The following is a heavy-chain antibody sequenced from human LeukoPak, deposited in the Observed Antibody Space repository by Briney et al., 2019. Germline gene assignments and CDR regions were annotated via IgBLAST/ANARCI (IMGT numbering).Heavy chain of an antibody. D-gene: IGHD3-22*01. V-gene: IGHV4-4*07. Sequence: SETLSLTCTVSGGSISSYYWSWIRQPAGKGLDWIGRIYTSGSTNYNPSLKSRVTMSVDTSKNQFSLKLSSVTAADTAVYYCARILRTRNYYDSSGYASDIWGQGTMVTVSS. CDR1: GGSISSYY. J-gene: IGHJ3*02. CDR2: IYTSGST. CDR3: ARILRTRNYYDSSGYASDI.